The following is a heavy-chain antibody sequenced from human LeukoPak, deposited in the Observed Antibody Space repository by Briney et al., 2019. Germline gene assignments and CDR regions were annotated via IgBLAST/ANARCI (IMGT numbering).Heavy chain of an antibody. CDR3: VKSAKGYYDSTAYYEG. Sequence: GGSLRLSCAASEFSVGSNYMTWVRQAPGKGLEWVSLIYSGGSTYYADSVKGRFTISRDNSKNTLYLQMNSLRAEDTAVYYCVKSAKGYYDSTAYYEGWGQGTLVTVSS. CDR1: EFSVGSNY. CDR2: IYSGGST. V-gene: IGHV3-66*01. J-gene: IGHJ4*02. D-gene: IGHD3-22*01.